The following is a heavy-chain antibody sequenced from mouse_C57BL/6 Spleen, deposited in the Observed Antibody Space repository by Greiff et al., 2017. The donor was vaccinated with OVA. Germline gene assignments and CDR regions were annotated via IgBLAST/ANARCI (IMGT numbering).Heavy chain of an antibody. CDR2: INPNNGGT. CDR1: GYTFTDYY. Sequence: VQLQQSGPELVKPGASVKISCKASGYTFTDYYMNWVKQSHGKSLEWIGDINPNNGGTSYNQKFKGKATLTVDKSSSTAYMELRSLTSEDSAVDYCARRGGRYWYFDVWGTGTTVTVSS. J-gene: IGHJ1*03. CDR3: ARRGGRYWYFDV. V-gene: IGHV1-26*01.